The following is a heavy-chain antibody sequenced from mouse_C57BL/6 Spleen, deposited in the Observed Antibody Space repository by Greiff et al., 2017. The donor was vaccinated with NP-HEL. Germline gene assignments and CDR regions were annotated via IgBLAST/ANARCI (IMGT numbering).Heavy chain of an antibody. D-gene: IGHD2-4*01. Sequence: QVQLKQSGPGLVQPSQSLSITCTVSGFSLTSYGVHWVRQSPGKGLEWLGVIWSGGSTDYNAAFISRLSISKDNSKSQVFFKMNSLQADDTAIYYCARDRLRRYFDVWGTGTTVTVSS. CDR1: GFSLTSYG. CDR2: IWSGGST. V-gene: IGHV2-2*01. CDR3: ARDRLRRYFDV. J-gene: IGHJ1*03.